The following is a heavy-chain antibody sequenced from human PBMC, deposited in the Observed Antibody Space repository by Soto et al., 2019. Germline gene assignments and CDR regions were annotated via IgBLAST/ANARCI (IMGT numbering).Heavy chain of an antibody. D-gene: IGHD3-22*01. Sequence: ASVKVSCKASGYTFTSYGISWVRQAPGQGLEWMGWISAYNGNTNYAQKLQGRVTMTTDTSTSTAYMELRSLRSDDTAVYYCARALIHTMIDPWGDYWGQGTLVTVSS. V-gene: IGHV1-18*01. CDR3: ARALIHTMIDPWGDY. J-gene: IGHJ4*02. CDR1: GYTFTSYG. CDR2: ISAYNGNT.